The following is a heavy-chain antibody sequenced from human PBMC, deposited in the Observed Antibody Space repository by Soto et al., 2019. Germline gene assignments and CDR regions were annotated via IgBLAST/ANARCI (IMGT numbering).Heavy chain of an antibody. V-gene: IGHV4-34*01. CDR2: INHSGST. D-gene: IGHD6-19*01. CDR3: ARGGGGWHFDY. Sequence: QVQLQQWGAGLLKPSETLSLTCAVYGGSFSDYYWSWIRQPPGKGLEWIGEINHSGSTNYNPSLKSRDTKQVDTSTNQFSPKLSSVTAADTAVYYCARGGGGWHFDYWGQGTLVTVSS. J-gene: IGHJ4*02. CDR1: GGSFSDYY.